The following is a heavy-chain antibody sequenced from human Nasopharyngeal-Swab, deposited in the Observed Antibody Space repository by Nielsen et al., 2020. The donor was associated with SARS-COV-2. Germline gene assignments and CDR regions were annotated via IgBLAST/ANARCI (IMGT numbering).Heavy chain of an antibody. CDR2: ISSSGSTI. V-gene: IGHV3-11*01. CDR3: ARELTLYSSSWYGAYYYYGMDV. D-gene: IGHD6-13*01. Sequence: GESLKISCAASGFTFSDYYMSWIRQAPGKGLEWVSYISSSGSTIYCADSVKGRFTISRDNAKNSLYLQMNSLRAEDTAVYYCARELTLYSSSWYGAYYYYGMDVWGQGTTVTVSS. J-gene: IGHJ6*02. CDR1: GFTFSDYY.